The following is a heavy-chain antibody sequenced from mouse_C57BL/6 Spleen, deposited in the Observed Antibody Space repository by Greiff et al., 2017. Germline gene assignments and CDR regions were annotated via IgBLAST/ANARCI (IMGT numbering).Heavy chain of an antibody. CDR2: INPNYGTT. D-gene: IGHD1-1*01. CDR1: GYSFTDYN. CDR3: ARSLYGSSHWDFDV. V-gene: IGHV1-39*01. Sequence: EVQRVESGPELVKPGASVKISCKASGYSFTDYNMNWVKQSNGKSLEWIGVINPNYGTTSYNQKFKGKATLTVDQSSSTAYMQLNSLTSEDSSVYYCARSLYGSSHWDFDVWGTGTTVTVSS. J-gene: IGHJ1*03.